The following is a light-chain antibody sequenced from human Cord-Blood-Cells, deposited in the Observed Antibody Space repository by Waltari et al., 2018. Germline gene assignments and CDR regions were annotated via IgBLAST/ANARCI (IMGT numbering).Light chain of an antibody. Sequence: DIVMTQSPDSLAVSLGERATINCKSSQSVLYSSNNKNYLAWYQQKPGQPHKLLIYCASTRESGVPDRFSGSGSGTDFTLTISSLQAEDVAVYYCQQYYSTPWTFGQGTKVEIK. CDR2: CAS. CDR1: QSVLYSSNNKNY. J-gene: IGKJ1*01. CDR3: QQYYSTPWT. V-gene: IGKV4-1*01.